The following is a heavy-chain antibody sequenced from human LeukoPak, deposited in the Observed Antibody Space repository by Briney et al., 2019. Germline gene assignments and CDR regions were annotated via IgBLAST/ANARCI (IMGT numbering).Heavy chain of an antibody. CDR1: GFTFSTYW. D-gene: IGHD6-19*01. J-gene: IGHJ4*02. CDR3: AGPGSAWHFDY. V-gene: IGHV3-7*01. CDR2: IKQDESEK. Sequence: GGSLRLSCAVSGFTFSTYWMSWVRQAPGKGLEWVANIKQDESEKYYVDSVKGRFTVSRDNAKNSLYLQMNSLRAEDTAVYYCAGPGSAWHFDYWGQGTLVTVSS.